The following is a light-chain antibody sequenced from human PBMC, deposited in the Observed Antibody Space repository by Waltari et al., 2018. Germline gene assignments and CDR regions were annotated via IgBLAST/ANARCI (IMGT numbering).Light chain of an antibody. Sequence: DIVMTQSPDSLVVSLGERDTINCTSHRNLLYSPNNKDFLAWYQQKPGQPPKLLIYWASTRESGVPDRFTGSGSGTDFSLTISSLQAEDVAVYYCQQYYDTPYTFGQGTKLEIK. CDR3: QQYYDTPYT. CDR1: RNLLYSPNNKDF. CDR2: WAS. J-gene: IGKJ2*01. V-gene: IGKV4-1*01.